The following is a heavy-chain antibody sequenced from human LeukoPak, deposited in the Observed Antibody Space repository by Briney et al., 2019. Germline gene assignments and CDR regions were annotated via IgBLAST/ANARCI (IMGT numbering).Heavy chain of an antibody. Sequence: SETLSLTCTVSGGSISSYYWSWIRQPPGKGLEWIGYIYYSGSTNYNPSLKSRVTISVDTSKNQFSPKLSSVTAADTAVYYCARFSSYYYDSSGYYHQTLDYWGQGTLVTVSS. CDR1: GGSISSYY. J-gene: IGHJ4*02. CDR3: ARFSSYYYDSSGYYHQTLDY. D-gene: IGHD3-22*01. V-gene: IGHV4-59*01. CDR2: IYYSGST.